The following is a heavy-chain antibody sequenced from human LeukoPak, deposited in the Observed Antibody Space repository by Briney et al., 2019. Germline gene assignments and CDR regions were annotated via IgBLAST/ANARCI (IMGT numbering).Heavy chain of an antibody. CDR2: TYTSGST. J-gene: IGHJ3*02. CDR3: ARHPAGPDTVHYCSSTSCYAFDI. V-gene: IGHV4-4*07. Sequence: SETLSLTCTVSGVSISSYYWSWIRQPAGKGLEWIGRTYTSGSTNYNPSLKSRVTMSVDTSKNQFSLKLSSVTAADTAVYYCARHPAGPDTVHYCSSTSCYAFDIWGQGTMVTVSS. D-gene: IGHD2-2*01. CDR1: GVSISSYY.